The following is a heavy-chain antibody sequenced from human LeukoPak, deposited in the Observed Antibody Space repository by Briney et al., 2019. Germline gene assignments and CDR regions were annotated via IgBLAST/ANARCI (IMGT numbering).Heavy chain of an antibody. CDR2: LTSSGSTI. J-gene: IGHJ4*02. D-gene: IGHD1-26*01. CDR1: EFPFSSYE. Sequence: GGSLRLSCAASEFPFSSYEMNWVRQAPGKGLEWVSCLTSSGSTIFYADSVKGRFTISRDNAKNSLYLQMNSLRAEDTAVYYCARMGGGGYYFDYWGQGTLVTVSS. CDR3: ARMGGGGYYFDY. V-gene: IGHV3-48*03.